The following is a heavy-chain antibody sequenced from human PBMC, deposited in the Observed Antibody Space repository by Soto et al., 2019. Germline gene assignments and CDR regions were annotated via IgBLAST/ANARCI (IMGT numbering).Heavy chain of an antibody. CDR1: GFTFSGNS. CDR2: ISSSSSTI. V-gene: IGHV3-48*02. J-gene: IGHJ4*02. CDR3: ARADDFGDRFYFDF. D-gene: IGHD4-17*01. Sequence: EVQLVESRGGLVQPGGSLRLSCAASGFTFSGNSMNWVRQAPGKGLEWVSFISSSSSTIYYADSVKGRFTISRDNAKNSLYLQMNSLSDEDTAVYYCARADDFGDRFYFDFWGQGALVTVSS.